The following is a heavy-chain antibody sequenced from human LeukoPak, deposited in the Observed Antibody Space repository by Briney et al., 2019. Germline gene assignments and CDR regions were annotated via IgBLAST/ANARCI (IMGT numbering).Heavy chain of an antibody. Sequence: GGSLRLSCAASGFTFSSYAMSWVRQAPGKGLEWVSAISGSGGSTYYADSVKGRFTISRDNFKNTLYLQMNSLRAEDTAVYYCAKLGSGSYIGGPGEVLDYWGQGTLVTVSS. J-gene: IGHJ4*02. V-gene: IGHV3-23*01. CDR2: ISGSGGST. CDR3: AKLGSGSYIGGPGEVLDY. CDR1: GFTFSSYA. D-gene: IGHD1-26*01.